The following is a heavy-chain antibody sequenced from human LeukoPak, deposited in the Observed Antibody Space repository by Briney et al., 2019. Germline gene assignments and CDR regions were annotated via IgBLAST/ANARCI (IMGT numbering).Heavy chain of an antibody. Sequence: GSSVKVSCKASGGTFRSYAISWVRQAPGQGLEWMGGIIPIFGTANYAQKFQGRVTITADESTSTAYMELSSLRSEDTAVYYCARYCSSTSCYNGDYWGQGTLVTVSS. CDR2: IIPIFGTA. V-gene: IGHV1-69*01. CDR1: GGTFRSYA. J-gene: IGHJ4*02. CDR3: ARYCSSTSCYNGDY. D-gene: IGHD2-2*02.